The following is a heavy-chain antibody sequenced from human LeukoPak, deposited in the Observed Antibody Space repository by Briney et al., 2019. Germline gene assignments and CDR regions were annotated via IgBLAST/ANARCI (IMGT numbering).Heavy chain of an antibody. CDR1: GYALTELS. V-gene: IGHV1-24*01. CDR3: ATDFFRVVGATSPYAFDI. CDR2: FDPEDGET. D-gene: IGHD1-26*01. J-gene: IGHJ3*02. Sequence: ASVKVSCKVSGYALTELSMHWVRQAPGKGLEWMGGFDPEDGETIYAQKFQGRVTMTEDTSTDTAYMELSSLRSEDTAVYYCATDFFRVVGATSPYAFDIWGQGTMVTVSS.